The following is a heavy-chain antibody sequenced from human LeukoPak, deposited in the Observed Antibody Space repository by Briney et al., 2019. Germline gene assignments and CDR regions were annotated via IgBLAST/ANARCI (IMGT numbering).Heavy chain of an antibody. Sequence: PSETLSLTCTVSGGSISSYYWSWIRQPPGKGLEWIGYIYTSGSTNYNPSLKSRVTISVDTSKNQFSLKLSSVTAADTAVYYCARAVVAARYMDVWGKGTTVTVSS. CDR3: ARAVVAARYMDV. J-gene: IGHJ6*03. V-gene: IGHV4-4*09. D-gene: IGHD6-6*01. CDR1: GGSISSYY. CDR2: IYTSGST.